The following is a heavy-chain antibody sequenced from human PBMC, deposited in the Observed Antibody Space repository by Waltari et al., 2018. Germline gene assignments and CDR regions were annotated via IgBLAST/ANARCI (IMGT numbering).Heavy chain of an antibody. CDR2: ISGSGTTI. D-gene: IGHD4-4*01. CDR3: AGADYRTNTHDLDY. CDR1: GFPFSSYE. J-gene: IGHJ4*02. Sequence: EVQLVESGGGLVQPGGSLRLSCAASGFPFSSYEMAWVRRAPGKGLEWVSYISGSGTTIDYADSVKGRFIISRDNPKNSLYLQMNSLRAEDTAVYYCAGADYRTNTHDLDYWGQGTLVTVSS. V-gene: IGHV3-48*03.